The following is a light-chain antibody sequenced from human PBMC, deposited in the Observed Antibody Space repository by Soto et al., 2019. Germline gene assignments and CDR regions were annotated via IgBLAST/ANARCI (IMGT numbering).Light chain of an antibody. CDR3: QQYNNWART. CDR2: GAS. CDR1: QSVSSN. J-gene: IGKJ1*01. Sequence: EIVMTQSPATLSVSPGERATLSCRASQSVSSNLAWYQQKPGQAPRLLIYGASTSATGIPARFSGSGSGTEFTLAISSLQSEDFAVYYCQQYNNWARTFGQGTKVEIE. V-gene: IGKV3-15*01.